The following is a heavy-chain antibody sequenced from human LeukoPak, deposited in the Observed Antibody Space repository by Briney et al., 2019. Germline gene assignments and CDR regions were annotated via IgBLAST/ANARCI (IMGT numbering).Heavy chain of an antibody. CDR2: IYYSGGT. Sequence: SETLSLTCTVSGGSISSYYWTWIRQPPGKGLGLEWIGYIYYSGGTNYNPSLKSRVTISIDTSKNQVSLRLSSVTAADTAVYYCARLWDSSSSLDYWGQGTLVTVSS. CDR3: ARLWDSSSSLDY. D-gene: IGHD6-6*01. CDR1: GGSISSYY. V-gene: IGHV4-59*08. J-gene: IGHJ4*02.